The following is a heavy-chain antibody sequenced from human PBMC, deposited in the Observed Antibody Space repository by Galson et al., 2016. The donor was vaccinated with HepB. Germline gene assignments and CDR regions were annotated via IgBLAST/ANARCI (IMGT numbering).Heavy chain of an antibody. J-gene: IGHJ3*02. V-gene: IGHV3-23*01. CDR2: IAGSGGST. Sequence: SLRLSCAASGFTVSSNYMSWVRQAPGKGLEWVSGIAGSGGSTYYADSVKGRFTISRDNSKNTLYLQKNSLRAEDTAVYYCAKRIAAGTTGRAFDIWGQGTMVTVSS. CDR1: GFTVSSNY. CDR3: AKRIAAGTTGRAFDI. D-gene: IGHD1-1*01.